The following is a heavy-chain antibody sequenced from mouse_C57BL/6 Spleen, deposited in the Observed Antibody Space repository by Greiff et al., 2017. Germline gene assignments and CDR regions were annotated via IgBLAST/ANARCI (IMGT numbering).Heavy chain of an antibody. CDR1: GYTFTSYW. CDR3: ARSHDGYYPYAMDY. V-gene: IGHV1-55*01. J-gene: IGHJ4*01. D-gene: IGHD2-3*01. Sequence: VQLQQPGAELVQPGASVKMSCKASGYTFTSYWITWVQQRPGQGLEWIGDIYPGSGSTNYNEKFKSKATLTVDTSSSTAYMQLSSLTSEDSAVYYCARSHDGYYPYAMDYWGQGTSVTVSS. CDR2: IYPGSGST.